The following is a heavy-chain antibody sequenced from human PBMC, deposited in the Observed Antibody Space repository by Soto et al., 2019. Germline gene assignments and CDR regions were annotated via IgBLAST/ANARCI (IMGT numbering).Heavy chain of an antibody. Sequence: SETLSLTCTVSGGSISSSSYYWGWIRQPPGKGLEWIGSIYYSGRTYYNTSLKSRVTISVNTSKNLFSLKLSFLTAADTAVYYCARRGSGSYSDYWGQGTLVTVS. CDR3: ARRGSGSYSDY. J-gene: IGHJ4*02. CDR1: GGSISSSSYY. D-gene: IGHD3-10*01. V-gene: IGHV4-39*01. CDR2: IYYSGRT.